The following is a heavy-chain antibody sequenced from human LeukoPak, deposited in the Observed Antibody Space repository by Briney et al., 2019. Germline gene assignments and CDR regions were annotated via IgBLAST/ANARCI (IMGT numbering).Heavy chain of an antibody. D-gene: IGHD1-14*01. CDR3: ARGKPYNWFDP. Sequence: ASVKVSCKDSGYTFTDYYMHWVRQAPGQGLEWMGRINPNSGGTNYPQKFQGRVTMSRDTSISTAYMELSSLRSDDTAVYYCARGKPYNWFDPWGQGTLVTVSS. V-gene: IGHV1-2*06. J-gene: IGHJ5*02. CDR1: GYTFTDYY. CDR2: INPNSGGT.